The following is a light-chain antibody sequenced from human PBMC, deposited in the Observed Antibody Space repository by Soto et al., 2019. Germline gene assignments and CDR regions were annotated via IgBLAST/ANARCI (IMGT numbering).Light chain of an antibody. CDR1: QSISSNY. CDR2: GAS. CDR3: QQYGSSPLT. V-gene: IGKV3-20*01. J-gene: IGKJ4*01. Sequence: EIVLTQSPDTLSLSPGERATLSCRASQSISSNYLAWYQQEPGQAPRLLIFGASSRATGIPDRFSGSGSGTDFTLTISRLEPGDFAVYYCQQYGSSPLTFGGGTKVDIK.